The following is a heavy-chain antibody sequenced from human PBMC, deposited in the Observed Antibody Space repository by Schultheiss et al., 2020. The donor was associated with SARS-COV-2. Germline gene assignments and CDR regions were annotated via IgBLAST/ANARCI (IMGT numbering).Heavy chain of an antibody. V-gene: IGHV4-59*08. CDR2: IYHSGSN. D-gene: IGHD2-2*01. J-gene: IGHJ6*03. Sequence: SETLSLTCSVSGASISSYYWSWVRQPPGKGLEWIGEIYHSGSNKYNPSLKSRVTISVDKSKNQFSLKLSSVTAADTAVYYCARHLYSTSGNYFYYYLGVWGKGTTVTVSS. CDR3: ARHLYSTSGNYFYYYLGV. CDR1: GASISSYY.